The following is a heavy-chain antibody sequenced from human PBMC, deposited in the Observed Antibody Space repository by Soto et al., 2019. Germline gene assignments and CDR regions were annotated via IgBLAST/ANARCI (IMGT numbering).Heavy chain of an antibody. V-gene: IGHV4-39*07. CDR2: IFYSGGT. J-gene: IGHJ5*02. CDR1: GGAILDSTYY. D-gene: IGHD7-27*01. Sequence: SETLSLTCTVSGGAILDSTYYWAWIRQPPGKGLEWIGTIFYSGGTFYTPPLKSRVTMSVDTSKNQFSLKLSSVTAADTAVYYCARVPGPWGQGTLVTVSS. CDR3: ARVPGP.